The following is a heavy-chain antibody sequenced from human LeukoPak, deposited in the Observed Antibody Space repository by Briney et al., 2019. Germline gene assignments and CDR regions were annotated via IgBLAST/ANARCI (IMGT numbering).Heavy chain of an antibody. CDR3: ATVGGVSGRAFDM. CDR2: IYSGGST. Sequence: GGSLRLSCAASGFTVSSNYMSWVRQAPGKGLEWVSVIYSGGSTYYADSVKGRFTISRDNSKNTLYLQMNSLRAEDTAVYYCATVGGVSGRAFDMWGQGTVVTVSS. D-gene: IGHD2-8*01. CDR1: GFTVSSNY. J-gene: IGHJ3*02. V-gene: IGHV3-66*01.